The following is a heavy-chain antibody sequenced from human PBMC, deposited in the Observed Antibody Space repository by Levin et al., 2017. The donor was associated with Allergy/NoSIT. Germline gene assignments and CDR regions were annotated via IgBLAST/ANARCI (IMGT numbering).Heavy chain of an antibody. J-gene: IGHJ4*02. CDR2: ISGSGGST. Sequence: GGSLRLSCAASGFTFSSYAMSWVRQAPGKGLEWVSAISGSGGSTYYADSVKGRFTISRDNSKNTLYLQMNSLRAEDTAVYYCAKGRAKWGLERRYFDYWGQGTLVTVSS. V-gene: IGHV3-23*01. D-gene: IGHD1-26*01. CDR1: GFTFSSYA. CDR3: AKGRAKWGLERRYFDY.